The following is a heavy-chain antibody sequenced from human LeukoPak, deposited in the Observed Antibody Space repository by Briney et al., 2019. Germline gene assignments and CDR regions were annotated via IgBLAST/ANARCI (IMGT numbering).Heavy chain of an antibody. CDR2: IYYSGST. D-gene: IGHD1-26*01. CDR1: GGSISSYY. Sequence: SETLSLTCTVSGGSISSYYWSWIRQPPGKGLEWIGYIYYSGSTNYNPSLKSRVTISVDTSKNQFSLKLSSVTAADTAVYYYARDFVGATMGAFDIWGQGTMVTVSS. CDR3: ARDFVGATMGAFDI. J-gene: IGHJ3*02. V-gene: IGHV4-59*01.